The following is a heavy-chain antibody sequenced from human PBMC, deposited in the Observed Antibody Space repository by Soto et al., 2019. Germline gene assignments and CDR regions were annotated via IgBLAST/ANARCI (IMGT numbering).Heavy chain of an antibody. CDR3: ARPMITFGGVIEPTQNDAFDI. J-gene: IGHJ3*02. Sequence: EVQLVQSGAEVKKPGESLKISCKGSGYSFTSYWIGWVRQMPGKGLEWMGIIYPGDSDTRYSPSFQGQVTISADKSISTAYLQWSSLKASDTAMYYCARPMITFGGVIEPTQNDAFDIWGQGTMVTVSS. D-gene: IGHD3-16*02. V-gene: IGHV5-51*03. CDR1: GYSFTSYW. CDR2: IYPGDSDT.